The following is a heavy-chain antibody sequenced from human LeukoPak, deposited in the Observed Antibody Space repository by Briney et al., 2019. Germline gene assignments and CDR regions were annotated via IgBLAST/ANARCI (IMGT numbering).Heavy chain of an antibody. D-gene: IGHD3-22*01. V-gene: IGHV3-64*01. J-gene: IGHJ4*02. CDR2: ISSNGGST. Sequence: GSLRLSCAASGFTFSSYAMHWVRQAPGKGLEYVSAISSNGGSTYYANSVKGRFTISRDNSKNTLYLQMGSLRAEDMAVYYCARDSGDDSSGYYYDYWGQGTLVTVSS. CDR1: GFTFSSYA. CDR3: ARDSGDDSSGYYYDY.